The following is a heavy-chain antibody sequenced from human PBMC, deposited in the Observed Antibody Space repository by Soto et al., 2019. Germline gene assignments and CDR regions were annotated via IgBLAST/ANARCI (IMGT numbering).Heavy chain of an antibody. J-gene: IGHJ6*02. Sequence: EVQLVESGGGLVQPGGSLRLSCAASGFTSTNCWMSWVRQAPGKGLEWVANIKQDGSEKYYVDSVKGRFTISRDNAKNSLYLQMDSLRAEDTAVYYCARDSMTTYVYYYYYGMDVWGQGTTVTVSS. D-gene: IGHD4-17*01. V-gene: IGHV3-7*05. CDR3: ARDSMTTYVYYYYYGMDV. CDR1: GFTSTNCW. CDR2: IKQDGSEK.